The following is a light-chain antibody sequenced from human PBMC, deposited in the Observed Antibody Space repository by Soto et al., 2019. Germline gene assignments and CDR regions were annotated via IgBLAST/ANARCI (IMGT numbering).Light chain of an antibody. J-gene: IGKJ4*01. Sequence: DIQMTQSPSSLSTSVGDRVTITCRASQNIGRNLNWYQQKPGKAPKLLIYTVSNLQTGVPLRFSGRGSGTEFTLTISALQPEDFATYYCQQCYSIPLTFGGGTKVEIE. CDR2: TVS. CDR1: QNIGRN. CDR3: QQCYSIPLT. V-gene: IGKV1-39*01.